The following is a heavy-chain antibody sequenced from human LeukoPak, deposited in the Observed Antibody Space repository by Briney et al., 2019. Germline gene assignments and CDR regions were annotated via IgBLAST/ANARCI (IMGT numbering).Heavy chain of an antibody. CDR3: ARGKYSYAYFGAYYFDY. CDR1: SGSISTSNYY. D-gene: IGHD5-18*01. CDR2: IFYSGST. V-gene: IGHV4-39*07. Sequence: SETLSLTCTVSSGSISTSNYYWGWVRQPPGKALEWIGNIFYSGSTYYSPSLKSRVTISLDTSRNQFSLKLTSVTAADTAVYYCARGKYSYAYFGAYYFDYWGQGTLVTVSS. J-gene: IGHJ4*02.